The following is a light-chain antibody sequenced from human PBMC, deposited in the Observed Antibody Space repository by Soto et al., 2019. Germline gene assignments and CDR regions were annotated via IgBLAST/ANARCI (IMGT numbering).Light chain of an antibody. V-gene: IGLV2-8*01. CDR3: SSYGGINNVV. CDR1: SSDVGGYNY. CDR2: EVT. Sequence: QSALTQPPSASGSPGQSVTISCTGTSSDVGGYNYVSWYQQHPGNAPKLMIYEVTKRPSGVPDRFSGSKSGNTASLTVSGLQAEDEADYYCSSYGGINNVVFGGGTKLTVL. J-gene: IGLJ2*01.